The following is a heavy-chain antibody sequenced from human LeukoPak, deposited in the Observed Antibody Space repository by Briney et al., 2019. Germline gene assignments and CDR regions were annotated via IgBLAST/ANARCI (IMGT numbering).Heavy chain of an antibody. D-gene: IGHD2-2*01. CDR1: GFTFSSYS. Sequence: GGSLRPSCAASGFTFSSYSMNWVRQAPGKGLEWVSSISSSSSYIYYADSVKGRFTISRDNAKNSLYLQMNSLRAEDTAVYYCAREHCSSTSCYSYWYFDLWGRGTLVTVSS. J-gene: IGHJ2*01. CDR3: AREHCSSTSCYSYWYFDL. CDR2: ISSSSSYI. V-gene: IGHV3-21*01.